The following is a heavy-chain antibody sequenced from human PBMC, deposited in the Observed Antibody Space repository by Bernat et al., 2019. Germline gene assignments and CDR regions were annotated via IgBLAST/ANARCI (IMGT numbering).Heavy chain of an antibody. CDR3: AKDGGDYGFLDY. V-gene: IGHV3-23*01. Sequence: EVQLLESGGGLVQPGGSLRLSCAASGFTFNSDAMSWARQAPGKGLEWVSTVSPIGGSTYYAASVKGRFTISRDNYKNTLYLQMNSLRAADTAVYYCAKDGGDYGFLDYWGLGTLVTVSS. CDR2: VSPIGGST. D-gene: IGHD4-17*01. J-gene: IGHJ4*02. CDR1: GFTFNSDA.